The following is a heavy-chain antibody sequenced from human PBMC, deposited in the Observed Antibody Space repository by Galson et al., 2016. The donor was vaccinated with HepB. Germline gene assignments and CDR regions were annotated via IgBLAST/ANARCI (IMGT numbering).Heavy chain of an antibody. CDR3: ARGGTYCGGDCYYYMDV. D-gene: IGHD2-21*01. V-gene: IGHV3-30*03. CDR2: ISYDGSNK. CDR1: GFTFSNHV. J-gene: IGHJ6*03. Sequence: SLRLSCAASGFTFSNHVIHWVRQAPGKGLEWVAMISYDGSNKYCADSVKGRFTISRDNSKNTLYLQMNSLRAEDTAVYYCARGGTYCGGDCYYYMDVWGKGTTVTVSS.